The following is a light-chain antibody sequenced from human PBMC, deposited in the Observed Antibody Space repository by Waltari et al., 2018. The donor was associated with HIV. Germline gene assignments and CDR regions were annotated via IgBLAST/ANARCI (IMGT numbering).Light chain of an antibody. Sequence: DVVMTQSPLSLPVTLGQPASISCRSSQSLVYSDGDTYLTWYLQRPGQSPRRLLYKVSNRDYGVPDRFSGSGSGTDFTLKISRVEADDVGIYYCMQGRHWPFTFGPGTKVDMK. CDR2: KVS. V-gene: IGKV2-30*01. J-gene: IGKJ3*01. CDR1: QSLVYSDGDTY. CDR3: MQGRHWPFT.